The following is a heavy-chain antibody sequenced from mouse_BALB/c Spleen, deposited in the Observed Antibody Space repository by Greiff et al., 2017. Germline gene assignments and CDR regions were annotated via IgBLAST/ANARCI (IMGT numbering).Heavy chain of an antibody. D-gene: IGHD1-1*01. CDR2: ISSGGSYT. CDR1: GFTFSSYA. V-gene: IGHV5-9-4*01. J-gene: IGHJ3*01. Sequence: EVQVVESGGGLVKPGGSLKLSCAASGFTFSSYAMSWVRQSPEKRLEWVAEISSGGSYTYYPDSVKGRFTISRDNARNILYLQMSSLRSEDTAMYYCARGYGSSPFAYWGQGTLVTVSA. CDR3: ARGYGSSPFAY.